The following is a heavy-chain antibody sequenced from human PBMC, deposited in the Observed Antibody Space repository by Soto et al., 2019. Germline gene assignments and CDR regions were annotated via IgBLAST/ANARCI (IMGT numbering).Heavy chain of an antibody. D-gene: IGHD4-17*01. CDR1: GGSISSGGYY. V-gene: IGHV4-31*03. Sequence: PSETLSLTCTVSGGSISSGGYYWSWIRQHPGKGLEWIGYIYYSGSTYYNPSLKSRVTISVDTSKNQFSLKLSSVTAADTAVYYCARSPHDPEPGDYGDYVGNFDYWGQGTLVTVSS. CDR3: ARSPHDPEPGDYGDYVGNFDY. J-gene: IGHJ4*02. CDR2: IYYSGST.